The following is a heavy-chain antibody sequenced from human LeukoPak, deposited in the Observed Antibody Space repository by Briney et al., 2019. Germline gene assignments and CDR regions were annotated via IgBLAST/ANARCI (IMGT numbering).Heavy chain of an antibody. Sequence: GGSLRLSCAASGFIFHTYDMSWVRQAPGKGLQWVSSISSSSSYIYYADSVKGRFTISRDNAKNSLYLQMNSLRAEDTAVYYCARGSDYYGSGSYFIDAFDIWGQGTMVTVSS. J-gene: IGHJ3*02. CDR2: ISSSSSYI. V-gene: IGHV3-21*01. D-gene: IGHD3-10*01. CDR1: GFIFHTYD. CDR3: ARGSDYYGSGSYFIDAFDI.